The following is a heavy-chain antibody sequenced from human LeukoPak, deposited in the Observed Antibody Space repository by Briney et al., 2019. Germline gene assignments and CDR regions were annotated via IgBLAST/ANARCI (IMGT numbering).Heavy chain of an antibody. Sequence: PGGSLRLSCAASGFTYSSFSMNWVRQAPGKGLEWVSYISTSSSTIYYADSVKGRFTISRDNSKNTLYLQMNSLRAEDTAVYYCARDRGSRTGGDYFDYWGQGTLVTVSS. CDR2: ISTSSSTI. CDR3: ARDRGSRTGGDYFDY. CDR1: GFTYSSFS. J-gene: IGHJ4*02. V-gene: IGHV3-48*01. D-gene: IGHD1-14*01.